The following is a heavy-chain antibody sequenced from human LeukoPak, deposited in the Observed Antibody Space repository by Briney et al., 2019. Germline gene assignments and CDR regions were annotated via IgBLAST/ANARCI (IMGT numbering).Heavy chain of an antibody. Sequence: SETLSLTCTVSGGSISDYFWSWVRQPPGKGLEWIGEIYHSGSTNYNPSLKSRVTISVDKSKNQFSLKLSSVTAADTAVYYCASCPGSSTNYFDYWGQGTLVTVSS. CDR2: IYHSGST. V-gene: IGHV4-4*02. J-gene: IGHJ4*02. CDR3: ASCPGSSTNYFDY. CDR1: GGSISDYF. D-gene: IGHD2-2*01.